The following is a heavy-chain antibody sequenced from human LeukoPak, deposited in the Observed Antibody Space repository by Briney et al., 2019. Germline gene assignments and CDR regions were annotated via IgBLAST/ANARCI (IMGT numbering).Heavy chain of an antibody. CDR1: GFTFSTYS. CDR2: ISTSSSYI. D-gene: IGHD2-8*01. Sequence: GGSLRLSCAASGFTFSTYSMNWVRQAPGKGLEWVSFISTSSSYIYYADSVKGRITVSRDKARNSLYLQMNSVRAEDTAVYYCARGEWSSSPFDYWGQGTLVTVSS. J-gene: IGHJ4*02. CDR3: ARGEWSSSPFDY. V-gene: IGHV3-21*01.